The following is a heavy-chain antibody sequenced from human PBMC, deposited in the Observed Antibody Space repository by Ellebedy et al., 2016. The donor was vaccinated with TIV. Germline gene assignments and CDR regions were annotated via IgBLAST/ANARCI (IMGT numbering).Heavy chain of an antibody. CDR2: ISSNGRDP. CDR1: GYAFSSFA. Sequence: GESLKISCEASGYAFSSFAMHWVRQAPGKGLEWVAVISSNGRDPYFADSVNGRLTISRDNSRNTVYLQLNSVTLEDTAVYYCARAGGPYRYGGNNWFDSWGQGTLVTVSP. J-gene: IGHJ5*01. V-gene: IGHV3-30*04. D-gene: IGHD3-16*01. CDR3: ARAGGPYRYGGNNWFDS.